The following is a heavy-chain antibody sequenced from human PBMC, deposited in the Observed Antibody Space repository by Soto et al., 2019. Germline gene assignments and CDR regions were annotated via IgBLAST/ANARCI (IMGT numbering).Heavy chain of an antibody. D-gene: IGHD2-15*01. CDR3: ARRHSGGFFRFFDS. J-gene: IGHJ4*02. CDR2: TGSGTGPG. V-gene: IGHV1-69*06. Sequence: ASVKVSCKASGGSLSTNPISWVRQAPGQGLEWMGGTGSGTGPGNHAQKFQGRLTVTADKSMSTVYMELTNLSSEDTAVYYCARRHSGGFFRFFDSWGQGTLVTVSS. CDR1: GGSLSTNP.